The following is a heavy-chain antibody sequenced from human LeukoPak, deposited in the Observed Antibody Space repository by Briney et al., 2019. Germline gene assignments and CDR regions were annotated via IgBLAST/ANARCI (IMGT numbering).Heavy chain of an antibody. Sequence: ASVKVSCKASGFTFTGYYMHWVRQAPGQGLEWMGWIKPNSGGTHYAQKFQGRDTMTRDTSISTAYMELSSLRSDDTAVYFCARLGTVVSLHYYYGMDVWGQGTTVTVSS. CDR3: ARLGTVVSLHYYYGMDV. CDR1: GFTFTGYY. V-gene: IGHV1-2*02. J-gene: IGHJ6*02. D-gene: IGHD4-23*01. CDR2: IKPNSGGT.